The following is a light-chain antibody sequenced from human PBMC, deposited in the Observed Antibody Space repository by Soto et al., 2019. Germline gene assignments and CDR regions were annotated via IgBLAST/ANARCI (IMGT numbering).Light chain of an antibody. CDR3: QQYNDWTLV. V-gene: IGKV3-15*01. CDR1: QSVTSK. CDR2: GAS. Sequence: EIMMTQSPVTLSVSPGERAPLSCRASQSVTSKLAWYQQKPDQAPRLLIYGASTRATGVPGRFTGSGSGTEFTLTISSLQSEDFAVYYCQQYNDWTLVFGQGTRLENK. J-gene: IGKJ5*01.